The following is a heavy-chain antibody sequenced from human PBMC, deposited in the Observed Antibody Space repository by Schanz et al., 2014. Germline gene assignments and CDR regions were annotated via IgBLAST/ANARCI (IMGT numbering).Heavy chain of an antibody. Sequence: EVQLVESGGGLVKPGGSLRLSCAASGFSFVDAWMSWVRQAPGKGLEWVSSISSTSTYLYYADSVKGRFTISRDSARNSLYLQMSSLRAEDTAVYYCARGTPFLCDYWGQGTLVTVSS. D-gene: IGHD3-16*01. V-gene: IGHV3-21*02. CDR1: GFSFVDAW. CDR3: ARGTPFLCDY. J-gene: IGHJ4*02. CDR2: ISSTSTYL.